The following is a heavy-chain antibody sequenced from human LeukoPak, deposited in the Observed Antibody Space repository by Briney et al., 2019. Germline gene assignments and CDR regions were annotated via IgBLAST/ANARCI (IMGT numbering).Heavy chain of an antibody. J-gene: IGHJ4*02. CDR3: ARAGGVAAAGLNFDY. Sequence: SETLSLTCTVSGGSISSSSYYWGWIRQPPGKGLEWIGSIYYSGSTYYNPSLKSRVTISVDTSKNQFSLKLSSVTAADTAVYYCARAGGVAAAGLNFDYWGQGTLVTVSS. CDR2: IYYSGST. V-gene: IGHV4-39*07. CDR1: GGSISSSSYY. D-gene: IGHD6-13*01.